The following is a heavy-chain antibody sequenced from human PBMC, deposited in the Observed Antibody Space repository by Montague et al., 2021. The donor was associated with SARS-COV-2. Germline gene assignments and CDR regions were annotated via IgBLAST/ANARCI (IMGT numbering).Heavy chain of an antibody. CDR2: IYYSGST. Sequence: SETLSLTCTVSGGSISSSSYYWGWIRQPPGKGLEWIGSIYYSGSTYYNPSLKSRVTISVDTSKNQFSLKLSSVTAADTAVYYRALGREVAAANFDYWGQGTLVTVSS. J-gene: IGHJ4*02. D-gene: IGHD6-13*01. V-gene: IGHV4-39*01. CDR1: GGSISSSSYY. CDR3: ALGREVAAANFDY.